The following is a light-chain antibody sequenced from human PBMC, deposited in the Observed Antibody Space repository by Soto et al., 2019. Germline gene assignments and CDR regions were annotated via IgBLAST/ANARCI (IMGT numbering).Light chain of an antibody. Sequence: EIVLTQSPGTLSLSPGERATLSCRASQSVSSSYLAWYQQKPGQAPRLLIYGASSRATGIPDRFSGSGSGTDFTLSISRLEPEDFAVYFCHQYQTSPWTFGRGTKVDIK. CDR2: GAS. CDR3: HQYQTSPWT. CDR1: QSVSSSY. V-gene: IGKV3-20*01. J-gene: IGKJ1*01.